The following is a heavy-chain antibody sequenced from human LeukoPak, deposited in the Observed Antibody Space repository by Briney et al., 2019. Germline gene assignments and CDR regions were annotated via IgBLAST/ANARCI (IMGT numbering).Heavy chain of an antibody. CDR1: GFTFSSYG. CDR3: ARGPYGTTVTRQDYGMDV. Sequence: PGGSLRLSCAASGFTFSSYGMHWVRQATGKGLEWVSAIGTAGDTYYPGSVKGRFTISRENAKNSLYLQMNSLRAGDTAVYYCARGPYGTTVTRQDYGMDVWGQGTTVTVSS. V-gene: IGHV3-13*01. J-gene: IGHJ6*02. D-gene: IGHD4-17*01. CDR2: IGTAGDT.